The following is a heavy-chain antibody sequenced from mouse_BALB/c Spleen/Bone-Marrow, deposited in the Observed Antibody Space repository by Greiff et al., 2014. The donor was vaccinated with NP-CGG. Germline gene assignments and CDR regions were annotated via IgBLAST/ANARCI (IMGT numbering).Heavy chain of an antibody. CDR2: IWGDGST. CDR1: GFSLTGYG. D-gene: IGHD2-4*01. J-gene: IGHJ4*01. CDR3: ARGEDYDDYYAMDY. Sequence: VQLKQSGPGLVAPSQSLSITCTVSGFSLTGYGVNWVRQPPGKGLEWLGMIWGDGSTDYNSALKSRLSISEDNSKSQVFLKMNSPQTDDTARYYCARGEDYDDYYAMDYWGQGTSVTVSS. V-gene: IGHV2-6-7*01.